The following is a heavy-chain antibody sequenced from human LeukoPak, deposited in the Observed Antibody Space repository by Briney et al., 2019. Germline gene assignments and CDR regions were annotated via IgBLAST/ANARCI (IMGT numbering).Heavy chain of an antibody. V-gene: IGHV3-48*02. CDR1: GFSSSTNS. J-gene: IGHJ3*02. D-gene: IGHD3-10*01. Sequence: GGSLRLSCVASGFSSSTNSMNWLRQAPGRELQWVAYISGDSSTILYADSVKGRFTISRDNARNSLFLEMTSLRDDDTALYHCSRTMVPVVITFDIWGRGTWVTVSS. CDR2: ISGDSSTI. CDR3: SRTMVPVVITFDI.